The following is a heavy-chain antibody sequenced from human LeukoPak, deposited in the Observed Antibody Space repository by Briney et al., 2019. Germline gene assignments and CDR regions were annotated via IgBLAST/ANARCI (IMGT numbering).Heavy chain of an antibody. CDR3: ARGADGVSSNSRGWFDP. D-gene: IGHD2-15*01. J-gene: IGHJ5*02. Sequence: PGGSLRLSCAASGFTFSSYGMHWVRQAPGKGLEWVAVISYDGSNKYYADSVKGRFTISRDNAKNSLYLEMNSLRAEDTAAYYCARGADGVSSNSRGWFDPWGQGTLVTVSS. CDR1: GFTFSSYG. V-gene: IGHV3-30*03. CDR2: ISYDGSNK.